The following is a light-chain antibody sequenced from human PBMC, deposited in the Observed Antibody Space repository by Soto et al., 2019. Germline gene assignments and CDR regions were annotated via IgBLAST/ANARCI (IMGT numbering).Light chain of an antibody. V-gene: IGKV1-39*01. CDR3: QQSYITPYT. Sequence: DIQMTQSPSSLSASVGDTVTITCRASQSISVHLNWYQQKGGKVPKLLIYAASNLYSGVPSRVSGSGSETDFALTISSLQPEDFATYYCQQSYITPYTFGQGTRLEIK. CDR1: QSISVH. J-gene: IGKJ2*01. CDR2: AAS.